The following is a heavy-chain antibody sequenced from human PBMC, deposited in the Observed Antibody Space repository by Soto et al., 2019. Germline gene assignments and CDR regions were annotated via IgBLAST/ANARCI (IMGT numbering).Heavy chain of an antibody. V-gene: IGHV3-23*01. J-gene: IGHJ4*02. CDR3: AKSWGNSGWKSLIDY. D-gene: IGHD6-19*01. CDR2: ISGSGGST. Sequence: GGSLRLSCAASGFTFSTYAMSWVRQAPGKGLEWVSAISGSGGSTYYADSVKGRFTISRDNSKNTLYLQMNSLRAEDTAVYYCAKSWGNSGWKSLIDYWGQGTLVTVSS. CDR1: GFTFSTYA.